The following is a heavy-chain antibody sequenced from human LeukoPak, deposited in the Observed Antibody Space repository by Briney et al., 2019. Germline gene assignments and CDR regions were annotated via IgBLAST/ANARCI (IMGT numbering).Heavy chain of an antibody. CDR1: GFTFSSYE. CDR3: ARRVIVVGLDY. CDR2: ISRSGSAI. D-gene: IGHD3-22*01. J-gene: IGHJ4*02. V-gene: IGHV3-48*03. Sequence: GGSLRLSCEASGFTFSSYEMNWVRQAPGKGLEWVSYISRSGSAIYYADSVKGRFTISRDNAKNSLHLQMNSLRAEDTAVYYCARRVIVVGLDYWGQGTLVTVSS.